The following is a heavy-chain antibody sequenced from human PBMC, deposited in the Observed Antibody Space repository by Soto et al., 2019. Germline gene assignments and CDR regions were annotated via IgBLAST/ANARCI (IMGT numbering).Heavy chain of an antibody. CDR1: GFTFSNAW. J-gene: IGHJ4*02. CDR2: IKSKTNGGTT. V-gene: IGHV3-15*01. Sequence: EVQLVESGGGLVQAGASLRVSCAASGFTFSNAWMSWVRQAPGKGLEWVGRIKSKTNGGTTDYAAPVKGRFSISRDDSKNTLYLQMNSLKTEDTAVYYCTTDDPINRDWGQGTLVTVSS. CDR3: TTDDPINRD.